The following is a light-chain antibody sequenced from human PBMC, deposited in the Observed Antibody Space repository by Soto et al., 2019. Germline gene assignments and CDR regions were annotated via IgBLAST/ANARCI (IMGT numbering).Light chain of an antibody. Sequence: QSALTQPATVSGSPGQSITISCTGTSSDLGSYNLVPCYQQHPGKAPKLMIYEGSKRPSGVSNRFSGSKSGNTASLTISWLQAEDEADYYCCSYAGSSTYVFGTGTKLTVL. CDR3: CSYAGSSTYV. J-gene: IGLJ1*01. CDR2: EGS. CDR1: SSDLGSYNL. V-gene: IGLV2-23*01.